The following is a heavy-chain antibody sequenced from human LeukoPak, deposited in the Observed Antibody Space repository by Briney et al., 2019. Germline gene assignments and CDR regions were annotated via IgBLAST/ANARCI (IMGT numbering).Heavy chain of an antibody. V-gene: IGHV3-30*04. CDR2: ISYDGRNK. CDR3: VRGVSNY. J-gene: IGHJ4*02. CDR1: GFTFSSYA. Sequence: GRSLRLSCAASGFTFSSYAMHWVRQAPGKGLEWVAVISYDGRNKYYADSVKGRFTISRDISKNTLYLQMNSLRAEDTAVYYCVRGVSNYWGLGTLVTVSS. D-gene: IGHD3-10*01.